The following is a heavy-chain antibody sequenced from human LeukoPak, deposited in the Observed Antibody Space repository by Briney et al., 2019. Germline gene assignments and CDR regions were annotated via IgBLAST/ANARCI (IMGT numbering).Heavy chain of an antibody. CDR3: ARARYYDILTGYNYGMDV. D-gene: IGHD3-9*01. CDR1: GGSISSGGYS. Sequence: KPSETPSLTCAVPGGSISSGGYSWSWIRQPPGKGLEWIGYIYHSGSTYYNPSLKSRVTISVDRSKNQFSLKLSSVTAADTAVYYCARARYYDILTGYNYGMDVWGQGTTVTVSS. J-gene: IGHJ6*02. CDR2: IYHSGST. V-gene: IGHV4-30-2*01.